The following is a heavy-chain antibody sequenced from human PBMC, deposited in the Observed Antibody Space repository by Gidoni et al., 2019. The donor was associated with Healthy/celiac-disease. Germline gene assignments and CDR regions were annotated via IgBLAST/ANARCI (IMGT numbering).Heavy chain of an antibody. D-gene: IGHD4-17*01. J-gene: IGHJ6*02. CDR3: ARDNYGDYMIAVDYYYGMDV. CDR1: TFSSYG. CDR2: IWYDGSNK. V-gene: IGHV3-33*01. Sequence: TFSSYGMHWVRQAPGKGLEWVAVIWYDGSNKYYADSVKGRFTISRDNSKNTLYLQMNSLRAEDTAVYYCARDNYGDYMIAVDYYYGMDVWGQGTTVTVSS.